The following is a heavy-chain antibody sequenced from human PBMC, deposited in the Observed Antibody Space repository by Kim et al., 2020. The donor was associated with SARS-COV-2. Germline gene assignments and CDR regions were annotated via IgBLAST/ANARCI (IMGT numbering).Heavy chain of an antibody. J-gene: IGHJ5*02. Sequence: SETLSLTCTVSGGSISSSNYYWGWIRQPPGKGLEWIGSVYYTGTTYYNPSLKSRVTISIDTSKNQFSLKLTSVTDATAYYCARHGCTGGFCYFDTWGQGTLVTVSS. CDR3: ARHGCTGGFCYFDT. D-gene: IGHD2-8*02. V-gene: IGHV4-39*01. CDR2: VYYTGTT. CDR1: GGSISSSNYY.